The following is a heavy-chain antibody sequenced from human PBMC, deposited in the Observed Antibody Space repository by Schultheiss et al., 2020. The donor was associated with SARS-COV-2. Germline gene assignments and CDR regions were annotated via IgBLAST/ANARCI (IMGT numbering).Heavy chain of an antibody. D-gene: IGHD6-19*01. V-gene: IGHV4-61*08. Sequence: SETLSLTCTVSGGSISSGGYYWSWIRQHPGKGLEWIGYIYYSGSTNYNPSLKSRVTISVDTSKNQFSLKLSSVTAADTAVYYCARVGSSGWYGNWFDPWGQGTLVTVSS. CDR2: IYYSGST. CDR3: ARVGSSGWYGNWFDP. CDR1: GGSISSGGYY. J-gene: IGHJ5*02.